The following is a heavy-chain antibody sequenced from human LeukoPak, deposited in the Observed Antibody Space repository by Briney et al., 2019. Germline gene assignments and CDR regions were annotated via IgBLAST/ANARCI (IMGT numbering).Heavy chain of an antibody. V-gene: IGHV3-23*01. CDR1: GFTFSRYA. D-gene: IGHD3-22*01. J-gene: IGHJ3*02. CDR2: ISGGAYST. CDR3: ARNTSGFKLGDAFDI. Sequence: GGSLRLSCAASGFTFSRYAMTWARQAPGKGLEWVSAISGGAYSTSYADSVKGRFTISRDNSKNTLYLQMNSLRAEDTAIYYCARNTSGFKLGDAFDIWGQGTMVTVSS.